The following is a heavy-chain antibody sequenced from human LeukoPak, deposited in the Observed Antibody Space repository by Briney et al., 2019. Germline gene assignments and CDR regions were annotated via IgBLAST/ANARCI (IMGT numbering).Heavy chain of an antibody. CDR3: ARDGACRIYDY. V-gene: IGHV3-7*01. CDR1: GFTFSSYW. D-gene: IGHD2-8*01. J-gene: IGHJ4*02. Sequence: GGSLRLSCAASGFTFSSYWMTWVRQAPGKGLEWVASIKQDGNEKYYVDSVKGRFTISRDNARNSLYLQMSSLRADDTAVYYCARDGACRIYDYWGQGTLVTVSS. CDR2: IKQDGNEK.